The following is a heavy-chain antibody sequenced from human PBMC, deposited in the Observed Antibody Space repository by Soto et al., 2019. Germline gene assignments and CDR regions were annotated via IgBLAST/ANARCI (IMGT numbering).Heavy chain of an antibody. CDR1: GGSISDYY. J-gene: IGHJ4*02. Sequence: SSETLSLTCTVSGGSISDYYWSWIRQPPGKGLEWIGYIYYSGSTNYNPSLKSRITISVDTSKNQFSLKLSSVTAADTAVYYCARLDYYDSTGYWVDYWGQGTLVT. D-gene: IGHD3-22*01. V-gene: IGHV4-59*08. CDR3: ARLDYYDSTGYWVDY. CDR2: IYYSGST.